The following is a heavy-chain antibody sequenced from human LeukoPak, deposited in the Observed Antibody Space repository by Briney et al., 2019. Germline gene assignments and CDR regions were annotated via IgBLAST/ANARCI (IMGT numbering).Heavy chain of an antibody. Sequence: ASVKVSCKVSGYTLTELSMHWVRQAPGKGLEWMGGFDPEDGETIYAQKFQGRVTMTEDTSTDTAYMELSSLRPEDTAVYYCARVPAGNIAAAGTLTYYYYGMDVWGQGTTVTVSS. CDR2: FDPEDGET. D-gene: IGHD6-13*01. J-gene: IGHJ6*02. CDR1: GYTLTELS. V-gene: IGHV1-24*01. CDR3: ARVPAGNIAAAGTLTYYYYGMDV.